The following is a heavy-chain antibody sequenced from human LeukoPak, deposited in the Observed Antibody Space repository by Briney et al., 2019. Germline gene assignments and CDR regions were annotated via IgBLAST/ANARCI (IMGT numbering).Heavy chain of an antibody. CDR1: GYTFTGYY. CDR3: ARGLVSDGETDY. J-gene: IGHJ4*02. V-gene: IGHV1-2*02. D-gene: IGHD4-17*01. Sequence: ASVTVSCKASGYTFTGYYMHWVRQAPGQGLEWMGWINPNSGGTNYAQKFQGRVTMTRDTSISTAYMELSSLRSEDTAVYYCARGLVSDGETDYWGQGTLVTVSS. CDR2: INPNSGGT.